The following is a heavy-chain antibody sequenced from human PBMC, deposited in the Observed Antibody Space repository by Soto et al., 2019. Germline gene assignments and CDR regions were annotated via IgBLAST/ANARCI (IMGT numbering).Heavy chain of an antibody. V-gene: IGHV3-23*01. J-gene: IGHJ3*02. CDR1: GFTFSSYA. CDR3: AKDLREYSCGHPFFDI. D-gene: IGHD5-18*01. CDR2: ISGSGGST. Sequence: GGSLRLSCAASGFTFSSYAMSWVRQAPGKGLEWVSAISGSGGSTYYADSVKGRFTISRDNSKNTLYLQMNSLRAEDTAVYYCAKDLREYSCGHPFFDIWGQGTMVTVSS.